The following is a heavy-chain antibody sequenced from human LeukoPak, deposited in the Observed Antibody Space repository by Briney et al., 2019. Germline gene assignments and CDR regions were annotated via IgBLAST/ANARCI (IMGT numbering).Heavy chain of an antibody. CDR2: IYYSGST. V-gene: IGHV4-59*01. CDR3: ARFSSIAARFDY. Sequence: PSETLSLICTVSGGSISSYHWSWIRQPPGKGLEWIGYIYYSGSTNYNPSLKSRVTISVDTSKNQFSLKLSSVTAADTAVYYCARFSSIAARFDYWGQGTLVTVSS. CDR1: GGSISSYH. D-gene: IGHD6-6*01. J-gene: IGHJ4*02.